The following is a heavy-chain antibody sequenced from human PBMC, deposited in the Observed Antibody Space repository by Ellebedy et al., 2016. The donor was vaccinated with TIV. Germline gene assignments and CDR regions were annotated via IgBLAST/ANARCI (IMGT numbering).Heavy chain of an antibody. CDR3: ARSAELDS. J-gene: IGHJ4*02. V-gene: IGHV3-11*06. CDR1: GFSFSDHY. D-gene: IGHD1-26*01. CDR2: ISTSSSHT. Sequence: GESLKISCAASGFSFSDHYMSWIRQAPGKGLEWISFISTSSSHTNYADSVKGRFTISRDDARNSLFLQMDSLRAEDTAVYYCARSAELDSWGQGALVTVSS.